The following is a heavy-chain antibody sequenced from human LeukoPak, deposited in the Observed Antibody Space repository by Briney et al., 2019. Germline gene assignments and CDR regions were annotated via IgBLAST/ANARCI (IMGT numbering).Heavy chain of an antibody. CDR3: ARHNKAAAGTKSLDY. CDR2: IYYSGST. CDR1: GGSVSSYY. V-gene: IGHV4-59*08. Sequence: SETLSLTCTVSGGSVSSYYWSWIRQPPGKGLEWIGYIYYSGSTNYNPSLESRVTISVDTSKNQFSLKLSSVTAADTAVYYCARHNKAAAGTKSLDYWGQGTLVTVSS. D-gene: IGHD6-13*01. J-gene: IGHJ4*02.